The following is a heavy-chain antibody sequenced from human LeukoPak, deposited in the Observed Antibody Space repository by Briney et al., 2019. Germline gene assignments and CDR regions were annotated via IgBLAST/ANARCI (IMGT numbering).Heavy chain of an antibody. J-gene: IGHJ4*02. D-gene: IGHD6-6*01. Sequence: PSEALSLTCAVYGGSFSGYYWSWIRQPPGKGLEWIGEINHSGSTNYNPSLKSRVIISVDTSKNQFSLKLSSVTAADTAVYYCARGLGHSSSEDFDYWGQGTLVTVSS. CDR3: ARGLGHSSSEDFDY. CDR1: GGSFSGYY. V-gene: IGHV4-34*01. CDR2: INHSGST.